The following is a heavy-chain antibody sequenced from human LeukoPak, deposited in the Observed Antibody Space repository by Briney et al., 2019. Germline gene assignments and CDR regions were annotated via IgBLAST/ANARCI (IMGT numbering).Heavy chain of an antibody. D-gene: IGHD4-17*01. V-gene: IGHV3-23*01. CDR1: GFTFSSYA. CDR2: ISGSGGST. Sequence: QPGGSLRPSCAASGFTFSSYAMCCVRQAPGKGLGWVSAISGSGGSTYYADSVKGRFTISRDNSKNTLYLQMNSLRAEDTAVYYCAKDYGDYVNWFDPWGQGTLVTVSS. CDR3: AKDYGDYVNWFDP. J-gene: IGHJ5*02.